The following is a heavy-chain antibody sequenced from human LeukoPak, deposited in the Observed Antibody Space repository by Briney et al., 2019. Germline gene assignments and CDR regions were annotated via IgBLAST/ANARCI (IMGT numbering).Heavy chain of an antibody. CDR2: ISYDGSNK. CDR1: GFTFSSYA. CDR3: ARGTSSWYGTSRYYFDY. D-gene: IGHD6-13*01. Sequence: KPGGSLRLSCAASGFTFSSYAMHWVRQAPGKGLEWVAVISYDGSNKYYADSVKGRFTISRDNSKNTLYLQMNSLRAEDTAVYYCARGTSSWYGTSRYYFDYWGQGTLVTVSS. J-gene: IGHJ4*02. V-gene: IGHV3-30-3*01.